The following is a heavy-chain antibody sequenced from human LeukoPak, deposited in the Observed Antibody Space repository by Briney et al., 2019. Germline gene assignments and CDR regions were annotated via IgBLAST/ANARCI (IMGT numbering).Heavy chain of an antibody. Sequence: PGRSLRLSCAASGFTFSSYGMHWVRQAPGKGLEWVAVIWYDGSNKYYADSVKGRFTISRDNSKHTLYVQMTSLRAEDTAVYYCARRGTDWGFFDYWGRGLLDSVSS. CDR1: GFTFSSYG. CDR3: ARRGTDWGFFDY. V-gene: IGHV3-33*01. D-gene: IGHD3-9*01. CDR2: IWYDGSNK. J-gene: IGHJ4*02.